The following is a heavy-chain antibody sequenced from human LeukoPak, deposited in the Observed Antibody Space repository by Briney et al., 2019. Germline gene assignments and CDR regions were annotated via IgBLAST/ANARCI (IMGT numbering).Heavy chain of an antibody. D-gene: IGHD5-18*01. Sequence: GRSLRLSCAASGFTFSSYWMSWVRQAPGKGLEWVANIKQDGSGKYYVDSVKGRFTISRDNSKNTLYLQMNSLRAEDTALYYCAKLQGYTAMVYCYMDVWGKGTTVTVSS. CDR1: GFTFSSYW. J-gene: IGHJ6*03. CDR3: AKLQGYTAMVYCYMDV. V-gene: IGHV3-7*03. CDR2: IKQDGSGK.